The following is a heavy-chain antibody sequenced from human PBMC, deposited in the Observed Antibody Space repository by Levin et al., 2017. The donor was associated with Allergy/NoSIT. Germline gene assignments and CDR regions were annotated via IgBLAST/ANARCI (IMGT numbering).Heavy chain of an antibody. CDR3: ARLSGTVWSPFDL. V-gene: IGHV3-53*01. CDR1: GFTVSSNY. J-gene: IGHJ4*02. CDR2: YYGDGRT. D-gene: IGHD1-1*01. Sequence: ASVKVSCAASGFTVSSNYMSWVRQAPGKGLEWVSLYYGDGRTAYGDSVKGRFTIPRDISRNTLDLQMNSLRAEDTALYYCARLSGTVWSPFDLWGQGTLVTVSS.